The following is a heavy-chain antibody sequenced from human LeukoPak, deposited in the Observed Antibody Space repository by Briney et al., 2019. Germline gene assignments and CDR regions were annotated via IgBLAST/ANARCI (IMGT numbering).Heavy chain of an antibody. Sequence: ASVKVSCKASGYTFTSYGISWVRQAPGQGLEWMGWINPNSGGTNYAQKFQGRVTMTRDTSISTAYMELSRLRSDDTAVYYCARTAAPYYYYYYMDVWGKGTTVTVSS. D-gene: IGHD6-13*01. CDR1: GYTFTSYG. CDR2: INPNSGGT. V-gene: IGHV1-2*02. J-gene: IGHJ6*03. CDR3: ARTAAPYYYYYYMDV.